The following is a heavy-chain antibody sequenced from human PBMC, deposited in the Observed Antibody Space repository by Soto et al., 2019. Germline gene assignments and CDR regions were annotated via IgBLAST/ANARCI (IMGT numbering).Heavy chain of an antibody. D-gene: IGHD6-19*01. CDR1: GYTFSSYY. CDR2: MNPNSGNT. V-gene: IGHV1-8*02. J-gene: IGHJ3*02. CDR3: ARDIGIAVADDAFDI. Sequence: ASVKVSCKASGYTFSSYYMNWVRQATGQGLEWMGWMNPNSGNTGYAQKFQGRVTMTRNTSISTAYMELSSLRSEDTAVYYCARDIGIAVADDAFDIWGQGTMVTVSS.